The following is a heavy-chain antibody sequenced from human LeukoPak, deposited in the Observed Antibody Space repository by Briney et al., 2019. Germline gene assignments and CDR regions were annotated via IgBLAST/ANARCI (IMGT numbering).Heavy chain of an antibody. CDR1: GGSISSYY. D-gene: IGHD5-18*01. CDR2: IYYSGST. Sequence: PSKTLSLTCTVSGGSISSYYWSWIRQPPGKGLEWIGYIYYSGSTNYNPSLKSRVTISVDTSKNQFSLKLSSVTAADTAVYYCARVGDTAMADAFDIWGQGTMVTVSS. J-gene: IGHJ3*02. CDR3: ARVGDTAMADAFDI. V-gene: IGHV4-59*01.